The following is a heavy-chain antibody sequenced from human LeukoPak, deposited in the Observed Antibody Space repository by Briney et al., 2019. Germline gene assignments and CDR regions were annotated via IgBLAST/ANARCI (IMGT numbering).Heavy chain of an antibody. V-gene: IGHV4-4*07. CDR3: ARDGMYYYDSSGYPDY. D-gene: IGHD3-22*01. Sequence: PSETLSLTCTVSGGSISSYYWSWIRQPAGKGLEWIGRIYTSGSTNYNPSLKSRVTMSVDTSKNQFSLKLSSVTAADTAVYYCARDGMYYYDSSGYPDYWGQGTLVTVSS. CDR2: IYTSGST. CDR1: GGSISSYY. J-gene: IGHJ4*02.